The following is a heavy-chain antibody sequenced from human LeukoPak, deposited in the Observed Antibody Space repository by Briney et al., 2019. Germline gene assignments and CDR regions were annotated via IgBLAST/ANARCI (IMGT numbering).Heavy chain of an antibody. D-gene: IGHD6-13*01. J-gene: IGHJ4*02. V-gene: IGHV3-30*18. CDR2: ISYDGSNK. Sequence: PGGSLRLSCAASGFTFSSYGMHWVRQAPGKGLEWVAVISYDGSNKYYADSVKGRFTISRDNSKNTLYLQMNSLRAEDTAVYYCAKERSSSWYYFDYWGQGTLVTVSS. CDR3: AKERSSSWYYFDY. CDR1: GFTFSSYG.